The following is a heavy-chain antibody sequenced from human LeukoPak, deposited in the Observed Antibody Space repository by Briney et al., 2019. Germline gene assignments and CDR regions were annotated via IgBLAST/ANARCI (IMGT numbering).Heavy chain of an antibody. Sequence: HGGSLRLSCAASGFTFSSYAMSWVRQAPGEGLGWVSAISGSGGRTSSADSVKGRFTISRDNSKNTLYLQMTSLRAEDTAVYYCAKDRRWVYCSGGSCYPYYYYYYGMDVWGAGTTVTVSS. J-gene: IGHJ6*04. CDR1: GFTFSSYA. V-gene: IGHV3-23*01. CDR3: AKDRRWVYCSGGSCYPYYYYYYGMDV. CDR2: ISGSGGRT. D-gene: IGHD2-15*01.